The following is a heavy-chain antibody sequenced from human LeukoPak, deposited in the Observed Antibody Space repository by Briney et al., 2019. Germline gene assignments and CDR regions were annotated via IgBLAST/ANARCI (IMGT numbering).Heavy chain of an antibody. CDR3: ARDLSKLYGDYGRYNWFDP. Sequence: GGSLRLSCAAAGFTFSSYWMCWVRQAPGKGLEWVANIKQDGSEKYYEDSVKGRFTISRDNAKNSLYLQMNSLSAEDTAVYYCARDLSKLYGDYGRYNWFDPWGQGTLVTVSS. V-gene: IGHV3-7*01. D-gene: IGHD4-17*01. CDR1: GFTFSSYW. J-gene: IGHJ5*02. CDR2: IKQDGSEK.